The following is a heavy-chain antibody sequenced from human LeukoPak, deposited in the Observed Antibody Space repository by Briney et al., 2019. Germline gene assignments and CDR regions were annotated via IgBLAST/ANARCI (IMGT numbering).Heavy chain of an antibody. Sequence: SETLSLTCTVSGYSVSSGYYWGWIRQPPGKGLEWIGSMYHSGDTYYNPSLKSRVTISVDTSKNQLSLKLSSVTAADTAVYYCARCEWELSCDYWGQGTLVTVSS. CDR2: MYHSGDT. J-gene: IGHJ4*02. CDR3: ARCEWELSCDY. CDR1: GYSVSSGYY. D-gene: IGHD1-26*01. V-gene: IGHV4-38-2*02.